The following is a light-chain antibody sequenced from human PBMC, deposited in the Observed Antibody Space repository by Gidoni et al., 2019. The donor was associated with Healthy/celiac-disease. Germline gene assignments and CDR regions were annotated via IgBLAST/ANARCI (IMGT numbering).Light chain of an antibody. CDR2: LGS. Sequence: DIVMTQSPLSLPVTPGEPASISCRSSQSLLHSNGYNYLDWYLQKPGQSPQLLIYLGSNRASGVPDRFSGSGSGTDFTLKISRVEAEDVGVYYCMQALQTPLTFXVXTKVXIK. CDR1: QSLLHSNGYNY. CDR3: MQALQTPLT. V-gene: IGKV2-28*01. J-gene: IGKJ4*01.